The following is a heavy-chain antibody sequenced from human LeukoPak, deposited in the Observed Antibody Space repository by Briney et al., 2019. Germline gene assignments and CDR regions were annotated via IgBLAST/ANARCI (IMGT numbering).Heavy chain of an antibody. J-gene: IGHJ4*02. CDR2: ISWNSGSI. CDR3: AKAEPGWGSPQGAFDY. Sequence: GRSLRLSCAASGFTFDDYAMHWVRQAPGKGLEWVSGISWNSGSIGYADSVKGRFTISRDNAKNSLYLQTNSLRAEDTALYYCAKAEPGWGSPQGAFDYWGQGTLVTVSS. V-gene: IGHV3-9*01. CDR1: GFTFDDYA. D-gene: IGHD6-19*01.